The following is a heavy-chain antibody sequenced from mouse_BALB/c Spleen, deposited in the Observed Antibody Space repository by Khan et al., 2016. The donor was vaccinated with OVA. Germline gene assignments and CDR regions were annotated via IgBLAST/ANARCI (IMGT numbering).Heavy chain of an antibody. J-gene: IGHJ4*01. V-gene: IGHV2-6-4*01. CDR3: ARAYYRYDGYYAMDY. Sequence: VQLQESGPVLVAPSQSLSITCTVSGFSLSRYNIHWVRQPPGKGLEWLGMIWGGGGTDYNSTLKSRLNIRKDNSKSQVLLKMNSLQTDDTAMYYCARAYYRYDGYYAMDYWGQGTSVTVSS. D-gene: IGHD2-14*01. CDR2: IWGGGGT. CDR1: GFSLSRYN.